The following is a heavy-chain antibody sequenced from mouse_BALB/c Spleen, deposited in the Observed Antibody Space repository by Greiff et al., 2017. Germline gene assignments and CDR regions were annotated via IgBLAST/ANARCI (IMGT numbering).Heavy chain of an antibody. CDR1: GYTFTSYV. J-gene: IGHJ3*01. Sequence: EVKLMESGPELVKPGASVKMSCKASGYTFTSYVMHWVKQKPGQGLEWIGYINPYNDGTKYNEKFKGKATLTSDKSSSTAYMELSSLTSEDSAVYYCASAPLLLRSPWFAYWGQGTLVTVS. V-gene: IGHV1-14*01. CDR2: INPYNDGT. D-gene: IGHD1-1*01. CDR3: ASAPLLLRSPWFAY.